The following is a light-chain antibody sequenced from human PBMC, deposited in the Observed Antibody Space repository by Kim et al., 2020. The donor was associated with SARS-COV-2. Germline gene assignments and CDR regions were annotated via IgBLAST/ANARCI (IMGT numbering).Light chain of an antibody. CDR2: RAS. CDR3: QQYSLWPPYT. J-gene: IGKJ2*01. V-gene: IGKV3-15*01. Sequence: VSPGEIATLSCRASQGVSTDVAWYQQKPGHPPRLLIYRASTRATGVPARFSGSGSGTEFTLTISSLQSEDFAVYYCQQYSLWPPYTFGQGTKLEI. CDR1: QGVSTD.